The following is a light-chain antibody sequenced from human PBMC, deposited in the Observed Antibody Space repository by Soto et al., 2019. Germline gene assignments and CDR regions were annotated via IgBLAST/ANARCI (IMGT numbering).Light chain of an antibody. CDR2: QSN. CDR3: GSWDHSVSGFV. V-gene: IGLV1-51*02. J-gene: IGLJ1*01. CDR1: TSNIGNNY. Sequence: TQPPSVSAAPGQEGTMSCSGSTSNIGNNYVSWFQQLPGTAPKLIIYQSNRRPSGIPDRFSGSKSGTSATLGITGLQTGDEADFYCGSWDHSVSGFVFGTGT.